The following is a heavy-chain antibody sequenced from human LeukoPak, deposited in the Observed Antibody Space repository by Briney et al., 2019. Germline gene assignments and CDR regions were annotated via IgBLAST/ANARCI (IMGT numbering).Heavy chain of an antibody. CDR2: INHSGST. CDR3: AREGSYSGSGSPPLDS. Sequence: SETLSLTCAVYDGSFSGYYWSWIRQPPGKGLEWIGEINHSGSTNYNPSLKSRVTISVDTSKNQFSLKLTSLTAADTAVYYCAREGSYSGSGSPPLDSWGQGTLVTVSS. J-gene: IGHJ4*02. D-gene: IGHD3-10*01. CDR1: DGSFSGYY. V-gene: IGHV4-34*01.